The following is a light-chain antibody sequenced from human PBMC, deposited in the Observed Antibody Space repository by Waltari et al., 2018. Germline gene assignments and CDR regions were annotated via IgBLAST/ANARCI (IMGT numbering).Light chain of an antibody. J-gene: IGLJ1*01. CDR3: SSFTTTSPLSPYV. Sequence: QSALTQPASVSGSPGQSISISCPGTSSDSGAYNPNSVSWYQPPPGTPPKLIIYEVSTRPSAIPVRFSGSRSGNTASLTISGLLAEDEADYYCSSFTTTSPLSPYVFGTGTKVTVL. V-gene: IGLV2-14*01. CDR1: SSDSGAYNPNS. CDR2: EVS.